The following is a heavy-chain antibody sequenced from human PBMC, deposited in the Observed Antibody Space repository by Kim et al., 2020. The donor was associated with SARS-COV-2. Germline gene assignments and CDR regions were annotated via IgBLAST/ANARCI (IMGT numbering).Heavy chain of an antibody. J-gene: IGHJ4*02. CDR1: GFTFSDYY. Sequence: GGSLRLSCAASGFTFSDYYMSWIRQAPGKGLEWVSYISSSGSTIYYADSVKGRFTISRDNAKNSLYLQMNSLRAEDTAVYYCARDGVLASGSYYNSAPFDYWGQGTLVTVSS. V-gene: IGHV3-11*04. CDR3: ARDGVLASGSYYNSAPFDY. D-gene: IGHD3-10*01. CDR2: ISSSGSTI.